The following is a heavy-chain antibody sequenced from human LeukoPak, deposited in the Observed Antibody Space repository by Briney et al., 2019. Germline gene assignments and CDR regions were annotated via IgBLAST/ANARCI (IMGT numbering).Heavy chain of an antibody. Sequence: PGGSLRLSCAASGFTFSNALMSWVRQAPGKGLEWVGRIKSKTDGGTTDYAAPVKGRFTISRDDSKNTLYLQMNSLKTEDTAVYYCTTDPDKLPAGVNWFDPWGQGTLVTVSS. CDR2: IKSKTDGGTT. CDR1: GFTFSNAL. V-gene: IGHV3-15*01. D-gene: IGHD2-15*01. J-gene: IGHJ5*02. CDR3: TTDPDKLPAGVNWFDP.